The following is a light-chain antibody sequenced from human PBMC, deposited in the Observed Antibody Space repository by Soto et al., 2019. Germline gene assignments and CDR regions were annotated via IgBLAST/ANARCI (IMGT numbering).Light chain of an antibody. V-gene: IGKV3-20*01. Sequence: VLTQSPDIVSMSRGERATISCRASQPIGGDYLAWYQQRPGQPPRLLMFGVSTRAAGISDRFSGTGSGTDFTLTISRLEPEDVADYYCQHYGSWHSFGQGTQVEI. CDR3: QHYGSWHS. CDR1: QPIGGDY. CDR2: GVS. J-gene: IGKJ2*01.